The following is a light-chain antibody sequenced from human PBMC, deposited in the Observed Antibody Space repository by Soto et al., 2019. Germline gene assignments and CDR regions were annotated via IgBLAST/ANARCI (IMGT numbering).Light chain of an antibody. CDR2: DAS. Sequence: DVQMTQSPSSLSASVGDRVTITCQASEDISNYLIWYQQKPGKAPKLLIYDASNLETGVPSRFSGSVSGTDFTFTISVLQPEDTATYYCQQYENPLLTFGGGTKVEIK. J-gene: IGKJ4*01. CDR3: QQYENPLLT. CDR1: EDISNY. V-gene: IGKV1-33*01.